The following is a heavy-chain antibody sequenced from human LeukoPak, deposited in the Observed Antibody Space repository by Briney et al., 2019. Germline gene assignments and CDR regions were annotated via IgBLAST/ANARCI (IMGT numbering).Heavy chain of an antibody. D-gene: IGHD3-3*01. Sequence: ASVKVSCKASGYTFTSYDINWVRQATGQGLEWMGWMNPNSGNTGYAQKFQGRVTMTRNTSISTAYMELSSLRSEDTAVYYCARGRSKPMRFLEWSRYYYYGMDVWGQGTTVTVSS. CDR2: MNPNSGNT. CDR1: GYTFTSYD. CDR3: ARGRSKPMRFLEWSRYYYYGMDV. V-gene: IGHV1-8*01. J-gene: IGHJ6*02.